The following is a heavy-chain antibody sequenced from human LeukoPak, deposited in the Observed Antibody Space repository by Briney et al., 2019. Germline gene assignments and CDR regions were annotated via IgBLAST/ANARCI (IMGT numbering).Heavy chain of an antibody. CDR3: ARQLGD. CDR2: ISSSGSYI. V-gene: IGHV3-21*04. CDR1: GFTFSSYA. Sequence: PGGSLRLSCAASGFTFSSYAMSWVRQAPGKGLEWVSSISSSGSYIYYADSVKGRFTISRDNAKNSLYLQMNSLRAEDTAIYYCARQLGDWGQGTLVTVSS. J-gene: IGHJ4*02. D-gene: IGHD1-1*01.